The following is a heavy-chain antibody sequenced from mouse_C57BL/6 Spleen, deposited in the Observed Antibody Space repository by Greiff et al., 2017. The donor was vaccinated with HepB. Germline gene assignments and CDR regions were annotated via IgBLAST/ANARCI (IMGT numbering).Heavy chain of an antibody. V-gene: IGHV1-64*01. J-gene: IGHJ3*01. CDR3: ARLDPGFAY. Sequence: QVQLKESGAELVKPGASVKLSCKASGYTFTSYWMHWVKQRPGQGLEWIGMIHPNSGSTNYNEKFKSKATLTVDKSSSTAYMQLSSLTSEDSAVYYCARLDPGFAYWGQGTLVTVSA. CDR2: IHPNSGST. CDR1: GYTFTSYW.